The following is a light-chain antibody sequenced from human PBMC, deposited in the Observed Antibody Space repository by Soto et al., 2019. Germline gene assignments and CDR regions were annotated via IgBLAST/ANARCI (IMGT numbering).Light chain of an antibody. Sequence: QSALTHPPSASGSPGQSVTISCTGTSSDVGDYNYVSWYQQHPGKAPKLMIFEVTKRPSGVPDRFSGSKSGNTASLTVSGLQADDEADYYCSSYAGSATVVFGGGTKLTVL. J-gene: IGLJ2*01. CDR1: SSDVGDYNY. CDR2: EVT. CDR3: SSYAGSATVV. V-gene: IGLV2-8*01.